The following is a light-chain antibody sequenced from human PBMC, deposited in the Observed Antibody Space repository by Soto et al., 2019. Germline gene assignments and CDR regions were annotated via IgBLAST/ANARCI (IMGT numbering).Light chain of an antibody. CDR2: DAS. V-gene: IGKV1-5*01. CDR1: QSISSW. Sequence: DIQMPQSPSTLSASVGDRVTITCRASQSISSWLAWYQQKPGKAPKLLIYDASSLESGVPSRFSGSGSGTEFTRTISSLQPDDFATYYCQQYNSYITFGGGTKVEIK. CDR3: QQYNSYIT. J-gene: IGKJ4*01.